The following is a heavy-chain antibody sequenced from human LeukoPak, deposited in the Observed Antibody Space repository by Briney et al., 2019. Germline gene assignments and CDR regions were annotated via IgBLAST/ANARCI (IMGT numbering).Heavy chain of an antibody. Sequence: ASVKVSCKASGYTYTGYYMHWVRQAPGQGLEWMGRINPNSGGTNYAQKFQGRVTMTRDTSISTAYMELSRLRSDDTAVYYCARDDSPTIFGVGSPPVDYWGQGTLVTVSS. CDR1: GYTYTGYY. CDR2: INPNSGGT. CDR3: ARDDSPTIFGVGSPPVDY. V-gene: IGHV1-2*06. J-gene: IGHJ4*02. D-gene: IGHD3-3*01.